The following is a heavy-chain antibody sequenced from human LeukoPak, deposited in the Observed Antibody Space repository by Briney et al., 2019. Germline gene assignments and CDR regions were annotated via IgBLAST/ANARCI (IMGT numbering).Heavy chain of an antibody. CDR2: IWYDGSNK. Sequence: GGSLRLSCAASGFTFSSYDMHWVRQAPGKGLEWVVVIWYDGSNKYYADSVKGRFTISRDNSKNTLYLQMNSLRAEDTAVYYCAREERVATTTIDYWGQGTLVTVSS. D-gene: IGHD5-12*01. CDR3: AREERVATTTIDY. J-gene: IGHJ4*02. V-gene: IGHV3-33*01. CDR1: GFTFSSYD.